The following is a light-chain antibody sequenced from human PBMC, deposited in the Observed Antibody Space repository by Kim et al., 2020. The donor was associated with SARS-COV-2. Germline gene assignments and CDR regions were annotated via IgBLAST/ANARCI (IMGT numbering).Light chain of an antibody. J-gene: IGLJ1*01. Sequence: SSELTQDPAVSVALGQTVRITCQGDSLRSYYASWYQQKPGQAPVLVIYGKNNRPSGIPDRFSGSSSGNRASLTITGAQAEDEADYYCNSRDSSGNHLLYVFGTGTKVTVL. V-gene: IGLV3-19*01. CDR1: SLRSYY. CDR3: NSRDSSGNHLLYV. CDR2: GKN.